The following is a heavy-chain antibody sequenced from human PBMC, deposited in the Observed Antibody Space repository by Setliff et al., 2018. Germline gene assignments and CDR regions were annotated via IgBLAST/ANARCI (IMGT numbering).Heavy chain of an antibody. CDR3: ARTCSGSGCYAGLES. CDR1: GLNFSSHG. V-gene: IGHV3-33*01. D-gene: IGHD2-15*01. Sequence: GGSLRLSCGASGLNFSSHGMHWVRQAPGKGLEWVAVIWHDGGNKYHADSVKGRFTISRDNSKNTLYLQMNSLRPEDTAVYYCARTCSGSGCYAGLESWGQGTPVTVSS. CDR2: IWHDGGNK. J-gene: IGHJ4*02.